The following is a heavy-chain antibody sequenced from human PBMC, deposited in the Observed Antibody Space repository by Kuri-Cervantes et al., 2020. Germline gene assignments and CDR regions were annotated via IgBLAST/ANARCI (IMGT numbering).Heavy chain of an antibody. V-gene: IGHV2-5*02. D-gene: IGHD2-15*01. CDR1: GFSLSTSGVG. Sequence: SGPTLVKPTQTLTLTCTFSGFSLSTSGVGVGWIRQPPGKALEWLALIYWDDDKRYSPSLKSRLTITKDTSKNQVVLTMTNMDPVDTATYYCARIGEKVVVAAFFDYWGQGTLVTVSS. J-gene: IGHJ4*02. CDR3: ARIGEKVVVAAFFDY. CDR2: IYWDDDK.